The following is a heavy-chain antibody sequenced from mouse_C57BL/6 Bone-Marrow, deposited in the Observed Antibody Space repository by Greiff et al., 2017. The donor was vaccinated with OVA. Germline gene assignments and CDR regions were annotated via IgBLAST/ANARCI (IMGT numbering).Heavy chain of an antibody. CDR2: ISSGGSYT. D-gene: IGHD1-1*01. V-gene: IGHV5-6*01. CDR3: ARLGTTEDFDY. J-gene: IGHJ2*01. CDR1: GFTFSSYG. Sequence: EVQRVESGGDLVKPGGSLKLSCAASGFTFSSYGMSWVRQTPDKRLEWVATISSGGSYTYYPDSVKGRFTISRDNAKNTLYLQMSSLKSEDTAMYYCARLGTTEDFDYWGQGTTLTVSS.